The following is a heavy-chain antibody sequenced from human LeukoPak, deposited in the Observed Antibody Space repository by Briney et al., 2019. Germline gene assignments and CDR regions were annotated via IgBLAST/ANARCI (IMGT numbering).Heavy chain of an antibody. D-gene: IGHD3-10*01. CDR1: GFTFDDYA. V-gene: IGHV3-9*01. Sequence: GRSLRLSCAASGFTFDDYAMHWVRQAPGKGLEWVSGISWNSGSIGYADSVKGRFTISRDNAKNSLYLQVNSLRAEDTALYYCAKAGVEDNYYFDYWGQGTLVTVSS. CDR2: ISWNSGSI. J-gene: IGHJ4*02. CDR3: AKAGVEDNYYFDY.